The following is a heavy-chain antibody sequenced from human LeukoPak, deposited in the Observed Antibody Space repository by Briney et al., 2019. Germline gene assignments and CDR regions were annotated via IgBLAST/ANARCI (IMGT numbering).Heavy chain of an antibody. CDR3: ARVPFREVVVPAAMI. V-gene: IGHV1-2*02. CDR2: INPNSGGT. D-gene: IGHD2-2*01. J-gene: IGHJ4*02. Sequence: ASVKVSCKASGYTFTGYYMHWVRQAPGQGLEWMGWINPNSGGTNYAQKFQGRVTMTRDTSISTAYMELSRLRSDDTAVYYCARVPFREVVVPAAMIWGQGTLVTVSS. CDR1: GYTFTGYY.